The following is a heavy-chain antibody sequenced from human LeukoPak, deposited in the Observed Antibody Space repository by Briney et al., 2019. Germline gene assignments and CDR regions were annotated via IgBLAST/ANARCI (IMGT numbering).Heavy chain of an antibody. D-gene: IGHD3-10*01. V-gene: IGHV4-34*01. CDR2: INHSGST. J-gene: IGHJ6*04. Sequence: SETLSLTCAVYGGSFSGYYWSWIRQPPGKGLEWIGEINHSGSTNYNPSLKSRVTISVDTSKNQFSLKLSSATAADTAVYYCAGILWFGARMDVWGKGTTVTVSS. CDR1: GGSFSGYY. CDR3: AGILWFGARMDV.